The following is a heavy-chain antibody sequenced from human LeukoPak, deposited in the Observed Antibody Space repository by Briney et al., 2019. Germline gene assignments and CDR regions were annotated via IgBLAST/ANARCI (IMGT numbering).Heavy chain of an antibody. CDR2: ISGSGGST. CDR1: GFTFSSYA. V-gene: IGHV3-23*01. CDR3: ARDPGYYYDSGY. J-gene: IGHJ4*02. Sequence: GGSLRLSCAASGFTFSSYAMSWVRQAPGKGLEWVSAISGSGGSTYYADSVKGRFTISRDNSKNTLYLQMNSLRAEDTAVYYCARDPGYYYDSGYWGQGTLVTVSS. D-gene: IGHD3-22*01.